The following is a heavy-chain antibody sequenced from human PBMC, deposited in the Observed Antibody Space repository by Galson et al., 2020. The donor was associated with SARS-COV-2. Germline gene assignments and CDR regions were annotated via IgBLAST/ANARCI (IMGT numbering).Heavy chain of an antibody. J-gene: IGHJ3*01. CDR2: FDPEDAET. V-gene: IGHV1-24*01. CDR1: GYTLTELS. Sequence: ASVKVSCKVSGYTLTELSIHWVRQAPGKGLEWMGSFDPEDAETIYAQKFQGRVTMTEDTSTDTAYMELSSLRSEDTAVYYCAAPNRLYTSSWDPDTFDFWGQGTMVTVSS. D-gene: IGHD6-13*01. CDR3: AAPNRLYTSSWDPDTFDF.